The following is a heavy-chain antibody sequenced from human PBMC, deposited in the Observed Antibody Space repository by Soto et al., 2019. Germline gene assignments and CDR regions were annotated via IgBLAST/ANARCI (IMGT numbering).Heavy chain of an antibody. CDR3: ARAAYYYESSGYYPGDY. V-gene: IGHV1-3*01. CDR1: GYTFSNFA. CDR2: INAGNWNT. D-gene: IGHD3-22*01. Sequence: ASVKVSCKASGYTFSNFAMHWVRQAPGQRLEWMGWINAGNWNTKYSQKFQGRVTITRDTSASTAYMELSSLRSEDTAVYYCARAAYYYESSGYYPGDYWG. J-gene: IGHJ4*01.